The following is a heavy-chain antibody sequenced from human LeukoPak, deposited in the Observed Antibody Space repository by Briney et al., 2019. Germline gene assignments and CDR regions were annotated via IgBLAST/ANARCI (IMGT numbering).Heavy chain of an antibody. CDR1: GFTFSSYW. J-gene: IGHJ4*02. CDR3: AREGNHYYDSSGYYFDY. Sequence: PGGSLRLSCAASGFTFSSYWMSWVHQAPGKGLEWVANIKQDGSEKYYVDSVKGRFTISRDNAKNSLYLQMNSLRAEDTAVYYCAREGNHYYDSSGYYFDYWGQGTLVTVSS. CDR2: IKQDGSEK. D-gene: IGHD3-22*01. V-gene: IGHV3-7*01.